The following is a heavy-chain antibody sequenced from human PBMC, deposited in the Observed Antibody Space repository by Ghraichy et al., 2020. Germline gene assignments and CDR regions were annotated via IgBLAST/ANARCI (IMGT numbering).Heavy chain of an antibody. CDR2: INPNSGGT. D-gene: IGHD3-9*01. Sequence: ASVKVSCKASGYTFTGYYMHWVRQAPGQGLEWMGRINPNSGGTNYAQKFQGRVTMTRDTSISTAYMELSRLRSDDTAVYYCARGDVHYDILTGYKSNYYYMDVWGKGTTVTVSS. J-gene: IGHJ6*03. CDR3: ARGDVHYDILTGYKSNYYYMDV. CDR1: GYTFTGYY. V-gene: IGHV1-2*06.